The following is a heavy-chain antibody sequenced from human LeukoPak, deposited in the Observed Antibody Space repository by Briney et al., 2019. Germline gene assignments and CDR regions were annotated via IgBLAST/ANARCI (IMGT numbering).Heavy chain of an antibody. Sequence: EGSLRLSCAASGFTVSSNYMSWVRQAPGKGLEWVSVIYSGGSTYYADSVKGRFTISRDNSKNTLYLQMNSLRAEDTAVYYCARDLKLRGHGMDVWGQGTTVTVSS. J-gene: IGHJ6*02. CDR1: GFTVSSNY. D-gene: IGHD1-7*01. CDR2: IYSGGST. V-gene: IGHV3-66*01. CDR3: ARDLKLRGHGMDV.